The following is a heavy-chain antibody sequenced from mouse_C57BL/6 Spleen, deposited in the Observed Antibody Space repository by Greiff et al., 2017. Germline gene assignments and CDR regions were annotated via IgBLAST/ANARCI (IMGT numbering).Heavy chain of an antibody. V-gene: IGHV1-22*01. CDR2: INPNNGGT. CDR3: ARSPYHRGNYYAMDY. CDR1: GYTFTDYN. J-gene: IGHJ4*01. Sequence: VQLQQSGPELVKPGASVKMSCKASGYTFTDYNMHWVQQSHGKSLEWIGYINPNNGGTSYNQKFKGKATLTVNKSSSTAYMELRSLTSEDSAVYYCARSPYHRGNYYAMDYWGQGTSVTVSS. D-gene: IGHD2-14*01.